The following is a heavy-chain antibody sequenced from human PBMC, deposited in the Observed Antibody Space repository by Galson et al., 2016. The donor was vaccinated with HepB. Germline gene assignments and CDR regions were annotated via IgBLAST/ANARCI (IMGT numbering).Heavy chain of an antibody. CDR2: IYPGDSDT. D-gene: IGHD2-15*01. CDR1: GYSFTRFW. J-gene: IGHJ6*02. Sequence: QSGAEVTKPGESLKISCKGSGYSFTRFWIGWVRQMPGKGLEWMGIIYPGDSDTRYSPSFQGQVTISADKSTAYLQWSSLKASDTAMYYCARHDMSPNYSYFYGMDVWGQGTTVTVSS. V-gene: IGHV5-51*01. CDR3: ARHDMSPNYSYFYGMDV.